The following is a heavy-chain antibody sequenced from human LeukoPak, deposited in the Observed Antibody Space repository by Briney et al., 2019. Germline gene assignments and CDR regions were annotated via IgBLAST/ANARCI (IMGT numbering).Heavy chain of an antibody. V-gene: IGHV4-4*07. CDR2: IYTSGST. D-gene: IGHD5-12*01. CDR3: ARHVSAYGTFDH. J-gene: IGHJ4*02. CDR1: GGSISSYY. Sequence: SETLSLTCTVSGGSISSYYWSWIRQPAGKRLEWIGRIYTSGSTNYNASLKSRVSMSVDTSKNQFSLKLSSVTAADTAVYYCARHVSAYGTFDHWGQGTLVTVSS.